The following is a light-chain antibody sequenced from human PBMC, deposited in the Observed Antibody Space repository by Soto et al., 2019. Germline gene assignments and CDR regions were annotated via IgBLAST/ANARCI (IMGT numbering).Light chain of an antibody. CDR1: QSISSW. V-gene: IGKV1-5*01. Sequence: DIQMTQSPSTLSASVGDRVTITCRASQSISSWLAWYQQKPGKAPKLLIYHASNLQSGVPSRFNGSGSGTEFNLPISRLQPDDFATYYRQQYNSYSFGQGTKVDIK. CDR2: HAS. CDR3: QQYNSYS. J-gene: IGKJ1*01.